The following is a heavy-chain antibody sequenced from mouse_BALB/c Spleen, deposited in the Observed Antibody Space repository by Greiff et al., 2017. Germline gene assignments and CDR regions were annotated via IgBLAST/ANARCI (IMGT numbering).Heavy chain of an antibody. CDR2: ISYDGSN. Sequence: ESGPGLVKPSQSLSLTCSVSGYSITSGYYWYWIRQFPGNKLEWMGYISYDGSNNYNPSLKNRISITRDTSKNQFFLKLNSVTTEDTATYYCARGLRRYAMDYWGQGTSVTVSS. CDR3: ARGLRRYAMDY. V-gene: IGHV3-6*02. CDR1: GYSITSGYY. D-gene: IGHD2-4*01. J-gene: IGHJ4*01.